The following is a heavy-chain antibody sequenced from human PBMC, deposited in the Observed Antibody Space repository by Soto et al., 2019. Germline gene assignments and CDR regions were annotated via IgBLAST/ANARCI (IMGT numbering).Heavy chain of an antibody. J-gene: IGHJ4*02. V-gene: IGHV3-33*01. CDR2: IWYDGSNK. CDR1: GFTFSSYG. CDR3: ARADGDPFDH. Sequence: QVQLVESGGGVVQPGRSLRLSCAASGFTFSSYGMHWVRQAPGKGLEWVAVIWYDGSNKYYADSVKGRFTISRDNSKNTLELQMNSLRAEDTAVYYCARADGDPFDHWGQGTLVTVSS. D-gene: IGHD4-17*01.